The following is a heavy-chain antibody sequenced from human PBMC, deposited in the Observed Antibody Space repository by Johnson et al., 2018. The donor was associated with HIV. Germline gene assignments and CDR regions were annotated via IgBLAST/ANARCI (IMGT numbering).Heavy chain of an antibody. V-gene: IGHV3-20*04. J-gene: IGHJ3*02. D-gene: IGHD1-26*01. CDR2: ITWNGGST. Sequence: VQLVESGGGLVQPGGSLRLSCAASGFTFDDYGMSWVRQAPGKGLEWVSGITWNGGSTGYAASVKGRFTISRDNAKNSLYLQMNSLRAEDTALYYCARELIVGATNAFDIWGQGTMVTVSS. CDR1: GFTFDDYG. CDR3: ARELIVGATNAFDI.